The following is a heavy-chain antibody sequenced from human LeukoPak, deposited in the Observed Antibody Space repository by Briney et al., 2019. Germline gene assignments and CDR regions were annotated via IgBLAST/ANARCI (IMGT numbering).Heavy chain of an antibody. Sequence: SETLSLTCAVYGGSFSGYYWSWILQPPGKGLEWIGEINHSGSTNYNPSLKSRVTISVDTSKNQFSLKLSSVTAADTAVYYCARGMSWYYDSSGYYYSNAFDIWGQGTVVTVSS. CDR3: ARGMSWYYDSSGYYYSNAFDI. D-gene: IGHD3-22*01. J-gene: IGHJ3*02. CDR2: INHSGST. V-gene: IGHV4-34*01. CDR1: GGSFSGYY.